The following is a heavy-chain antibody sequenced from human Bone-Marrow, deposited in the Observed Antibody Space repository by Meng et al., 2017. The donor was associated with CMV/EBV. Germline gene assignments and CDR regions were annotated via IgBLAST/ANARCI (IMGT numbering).Heavy chain of an antibody. Sequence: SVKVSCKASGGTFSSYAISWVRQAPGQGLEWMGGIIPIFGTANYAQKLQGRVTITTDESTSTAYMELSSLRSEDTAVYYCAREGKFEYSYGYYYGMDVWGQGTTVTVSS. J-gene: IGHJ6*02. D-gene: IGHD5-18*01. CDR1: GGTFSSYA. CDR2: IIPIFGTA. CDR3: AREGKFEYSYGYYYGMDV. V-gene: IGHV1-69*05.